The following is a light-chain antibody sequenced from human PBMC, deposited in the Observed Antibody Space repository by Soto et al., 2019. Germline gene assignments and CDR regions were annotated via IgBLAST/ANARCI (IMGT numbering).Light chain of an antibody. CDR2: RNN. CDR3: APWDDSLHGFYV. CDR1: TSNIGSNY. Sequence: QSVLTQPPSASGTPGQGVTISCSGSTSNIGSNYVYWYQQLPGTAPKLLIYRNNQRPSGVPDRFSGSKSGTSASLAISGLRSDDEADYFCAPWDDSLHGFYVFATGTKVT. V-gene: IGLV1-47*01. J-gene: IGLJ1*01.